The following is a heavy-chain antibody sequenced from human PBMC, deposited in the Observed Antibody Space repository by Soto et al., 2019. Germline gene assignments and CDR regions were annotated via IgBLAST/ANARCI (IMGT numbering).Heavy chain of an antibody. J-gene: IGHJ6*02. CDR3: ARFSGGSYNTYYFYYGMGV. V-gene: IGHV1-18*04. CDR2: ISAYNGNT. Sequence: RASVKVSCKASGYTFTSYGISWVRQAPGQGLDWMGWISAYNGNTKYAQDLQGRVTMTTDTSTSTAYMELRSLRSDDTAVYYCARFSGGSYNTYYFYYGMGVWGQGTTVTVSS. CDR1: GYTFTSYG. D-gene: IGHD2-15*01.